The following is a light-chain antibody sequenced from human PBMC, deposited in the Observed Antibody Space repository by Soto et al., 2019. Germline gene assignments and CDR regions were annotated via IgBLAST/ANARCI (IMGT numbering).Light chain of an antibody. Sequence: DIVMTQTPLSLSVTPVQPSTLSCMASQSVSINLAWYQQKPGQAPSLLIYGAFTRATGIPARFSGTGSGTEFTLTISSLQSEDFALYYCQQYNDWPLTFGQGTKVDIK. CDR2: GAF. V-gene: IGKV3-15*01. CDR3: QQYNDWPLT. J-gene: IGKJ1*01. CDR1: QSVSIN.